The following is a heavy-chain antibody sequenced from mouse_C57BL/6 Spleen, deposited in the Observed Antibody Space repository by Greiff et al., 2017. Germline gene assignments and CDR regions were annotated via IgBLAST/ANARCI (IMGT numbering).Heavy chain of an antibody. V-gene: IGHV5-6*01. J-gene: IGHJ2*01. CDR1: GFTFSSYG. Sequence: EVQLVESGGDLVKPGGSLKLSCAASGFTFSSYGMSWVRQTPDKRLEWVATISSGGSYTYYPDSVKGRFTISRDNAKNTLYLQMSSLKSEDTAMYYCAREGDSNYASPFDYWGQGTTLTVSS. CDR2: ISSGGSYT. CDR3: AREGDSNYASPFDY. D-gene: IGHD2-5*01.